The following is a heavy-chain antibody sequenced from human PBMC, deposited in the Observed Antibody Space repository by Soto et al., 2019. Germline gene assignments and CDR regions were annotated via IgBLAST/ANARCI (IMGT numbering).Heavy chain of an antibody. Sequence: QVQLQESGPGLVKPSETLSLTCFLSGGSVSDYYWSWIRQPPGKGLEWIGYVYYNGTTTYKHNPTVESRVTTSVGTSKNQFSLKLTSGTAADTAIYYCARCPDYGAYVSPWGQGTLVTVSS. J-gene: IGHJ5*02. D-gene: IGHD4-17*01. V-gene: IGHV4-59*08. CDR2: VYYNGTT. CDR3: ARCPDYGAYVSP. CDR1: GGSVSDYY.